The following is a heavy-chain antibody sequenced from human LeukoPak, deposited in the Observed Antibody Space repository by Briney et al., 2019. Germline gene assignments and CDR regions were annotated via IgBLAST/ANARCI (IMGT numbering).Heavy chain of an antibody. Sequence: SETLSLTCAVSNYPITSDYYWVWIRQPPGQGLEWIGQIFHSGIAHYNPSLKSRITMSVDTSRSQFSVNLNSVTAADTAVYYCGRAGFGTAYNRFYYYMDVWGKGTTVTVSS. V-gene: IGHV4-38-2*01. CDR3: GRAGFGTAYNRFYYYMDV. CDR1: NYPITSDYY. CDR2: IFHSGIA. J-gene: IGHJ6*03. D-gene: IGHD3-16*01.